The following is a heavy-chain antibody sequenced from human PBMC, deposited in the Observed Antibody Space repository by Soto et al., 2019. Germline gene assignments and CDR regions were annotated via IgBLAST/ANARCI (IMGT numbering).Heavy chain of an antibody. CDR1: GFTFGDYA. D-gene: IGHD3-16*01. J-gene: IGHJ4*02. CDR2: IRRNAYGGTT. Sequence: GALRLSCTTSGFTFGDYALSWVRQAPGKGLEWVGFIRRNAYGGTTDYAASVKGRFTISRDDSKSIAYLQMNSLRTEDTALYYCTRASSLDFDFWGQGTLVTVSS. V-gene: IGHV3-49*04. CDR3: TRASSLDFDF.